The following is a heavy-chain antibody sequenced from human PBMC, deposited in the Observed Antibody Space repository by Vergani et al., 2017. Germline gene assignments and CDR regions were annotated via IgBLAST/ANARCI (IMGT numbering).Heavy chain of an antibody. Sequence: QVQLPASGPGLVTPSQTLSLTCTVSGGSIRSGDYYWSWIRQPPGKGLEWIGYIYYSGSTYYNPSLKSRVTISVDTSKNQFSLKLSSVTAADTAVYYCARAPYYDFWSGYYSDPNWFDPWGQGTLVTVSS. V-gene: IGHV4-30-4*08. CDR1: GGSIRSGDYY. CDR2: IYYSGST. CDR3: ARAPYYDFWSGYYSDPNWFDP. J-gene: IGHJ5*02. D-gene: IGHD3-3*01.